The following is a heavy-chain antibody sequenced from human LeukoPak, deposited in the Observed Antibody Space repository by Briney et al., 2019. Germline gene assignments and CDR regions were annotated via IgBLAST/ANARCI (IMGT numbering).Heavy chain of an antibody. J-gene: IGHJ6*02. Sequence: ASVKVSCKASGYTFTSYYMHWERQAPGQGLEWMGIINPSGGSTSYAQKFQGRDTMTRDTSTSTVYMELSSLRSEDTAVYYCARDYYGSGRKSYYYGMDVWGQGTTVTVSS. V-gene: IGHV1-46*01. CDR1: GYTFTSYY. CDR3: ARDYYGSGRKSYYYGMDV. CDR2: INPSGGST. D-gene: IGHD3-10*01.